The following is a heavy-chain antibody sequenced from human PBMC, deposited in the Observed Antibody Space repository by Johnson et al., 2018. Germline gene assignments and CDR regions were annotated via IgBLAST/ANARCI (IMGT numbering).Heavy chain of an antibody. CDR2: ISYDGSNK. J-gene: IGHJ6*02. CDR1: GFTFSSYA. D-gene: IGHD5-18*01. V-gene: IGHV3-30*04. Sequence: QVQLVQSGGGVVQPGRSLRLSCAASGFTFSSYAMHWVRQAPGMGLEWVAVISYDGSNKYYADSVKGRFTISRDNSKNTLYLQMNSLRAEDTAVYYCARLPLKYSYGYDFYYCGMDVWGQGTTVTVSS. CDR3: ARLPLKYSYGYDFYYCGMDV.